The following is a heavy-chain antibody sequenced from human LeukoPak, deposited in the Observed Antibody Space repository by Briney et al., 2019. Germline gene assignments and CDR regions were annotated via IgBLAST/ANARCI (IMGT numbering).Heavy chain of an antibody. CDR1: GFSFSSYD. Sequence: GGSLRLSCAASGFSFSSYDMSWVRQAPGKGLEWVSGIRTSGDSTYYADSVKGRFTISRDNSRDTLNLQMNSLRAEDTAVYYCAKGLFDRSGYSEHFDYWGQGTQVTVSS. J-gene: IGHJ4*02. CDR2: IRTSGDST. V-gene: IGHV3-23*01. D-gene: IGHD3-22*01. CDR3: AKGLFDRSGYSEHFDY.